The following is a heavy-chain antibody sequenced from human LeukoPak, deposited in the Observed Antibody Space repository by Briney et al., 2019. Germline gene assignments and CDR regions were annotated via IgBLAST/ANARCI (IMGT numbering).Heavy chain of an antibody. V-gene: IGHV3-74*01. CDR2: IINDGSST. D-gene: IGHD2/OR15-2a*01. CDR1: GFNFKNYW. Sequence: GGSLRLSCAASGFNFKNYWMRWVRQAPGKGLEWVSRIINDGSSTTYADSVKGRFTISRDNAKNTVYLQMNSLRAEDTAVYYCVSFYETYWGRGALVTVSS. CDR3: VSFYETY. J-gene: IGHJ4*02.